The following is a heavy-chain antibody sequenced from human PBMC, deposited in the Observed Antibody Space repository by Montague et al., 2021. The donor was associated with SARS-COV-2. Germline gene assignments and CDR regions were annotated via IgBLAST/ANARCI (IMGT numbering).Heavy chain of an antibody. V-gene: IGHV3-30*18. Sequence: SLRLSCAASGFTFNNYGMHWVRQAPGKGLEWVAIISYDGSNKYYADSVKDRFTISRDNSKNTLYLQMNSLRAEDTTVYYCAKDLTRYGDYEDNYFYGMDVWGQGTTVTVSS. CDR2: ISYDGSNK. D-gene: IGHD4-17*01. J-gene: IGHJ6*02. CDR3: AKDLTRYGDYEDNYFYGMDV. CDR1: GFTFNNYG.